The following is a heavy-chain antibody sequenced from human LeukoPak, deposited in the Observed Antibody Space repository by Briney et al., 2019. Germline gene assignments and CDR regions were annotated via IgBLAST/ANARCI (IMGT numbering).Heavy chain of an antibody. V-gene: IGHV3-33*01. CDR2: IWYDGSNK. D-gene: IGHD5-24*01. Sequence: GRSLRLSCAASGFTFSSYGMHWVRQAPGKGLEWVAVIWYDGSNKYYADSVKGRFTISRDNSKNTLYLQMNSLRAEDTAVYYCARVGDGYNFGYFDYWGQGTLVTVSS. CDR1: GFTFSSYG. CDR3: ARVGDGYNFGYFDY. J-gene: IGHJ4*02.